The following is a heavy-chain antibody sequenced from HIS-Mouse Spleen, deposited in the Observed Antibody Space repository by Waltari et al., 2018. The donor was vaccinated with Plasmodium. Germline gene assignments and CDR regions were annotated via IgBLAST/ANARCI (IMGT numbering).Heavy chain of an antibody. CDR1: GFTFSSYW. CDR3: ARTIAAAGTGDAFDM. J-gene: IGHJ3*02. D-gene: IGHD6-13*01. CDR2: INSDGSRT. Sequence: EVQLVESGGGLVQPGGSLRLSCAASGFTFSSYWMHWVRQAPGKGLVWVSRINSDGSRTRYADSVKGRFTISRDNAKNTLYLQMNSLRAEDTAVYYCARTIAAAGTGDAFDMWGQGTMVTVSS. V-gene: IGHV3-74*01.